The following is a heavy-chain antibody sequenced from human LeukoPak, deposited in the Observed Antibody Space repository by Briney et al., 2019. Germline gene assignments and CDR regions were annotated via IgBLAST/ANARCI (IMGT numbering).Heavy chain of an antibody. CDR3: ARHGSRAVAGYFDY. Sequence: SETLSLTCTVSGGSISSYYWRWLRQSPGKGREGIGYIYYSGITYYNPSLTSRVAISVDTSKNQFSLRLTSVTAADTAVYYCARHGSRAVAGYFDYWGQGTLVTVSS. CDR2: IYYSGIT. V-gene: IGHV4-59*08. J-gene: IGHJ4*02. CDR1: GGSISSYY. D-gene: IGHD6-13*01.